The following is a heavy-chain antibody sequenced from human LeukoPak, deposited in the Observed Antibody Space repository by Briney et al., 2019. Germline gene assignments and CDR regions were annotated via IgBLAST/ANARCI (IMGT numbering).Heavy chain of an antibody. Sequence: GGSLRLSCAASGFTFSSYAMSWVRQAPGKGLEWVSTISDTTYYADSVKGRFTISRDNSENTLYLQMNSRTAEDTAVYYCAKRSSSGWGASAFDIWGHGTMVTVSS. CDR1: GFTFSSYA. D-gene: IGHD6-19*01. CDR2: ISDTT. CDR3: AKRSSSGWGASAFDI. J-gene: IGHJ3*02. V-gene: IGHV3-23*01.